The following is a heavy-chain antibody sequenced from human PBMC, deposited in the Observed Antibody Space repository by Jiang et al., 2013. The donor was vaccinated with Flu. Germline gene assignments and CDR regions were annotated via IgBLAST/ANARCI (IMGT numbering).Heavy chain of an antibody. Sequence: GSGLVKPSETLSLTCTVTDDSISSYYWIWIRQPPGKGLEWLGSIYFSGSTNYNPSFKSRVTISVDTSKNQFSLRVSSVTAADTAVYYCARAVAGYFYRMDVWGQGTTVTVSS. V-gene: IGHV4-59*12. J-gene: IGHJ6*02. CDR3: ARAVAGYFYRMDV. D-gene: IGHD6-19*01. CDR2: IYFSGST. CDR1: DDSISSYY.